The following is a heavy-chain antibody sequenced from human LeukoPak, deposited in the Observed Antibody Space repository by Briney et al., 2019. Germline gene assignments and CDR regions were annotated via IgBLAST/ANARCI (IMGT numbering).Heavy chain of an antibody. CDR2: ISYDGSNK. Sequence: PGGSLRLSCAASGFTFSSYGMHWVRQAPGKGLEWVAVISYDGSNKYYADSVKGRFTISRDNSKNTLYLQMNSLRVEDTAVYYCARVFRPSLTVFIIRGAFDIWGQGTMVTVSS. J-gene: IGHJ3*02. D-gene: IGHD3-3*01. CDR3: ARVFRPSLTVFIIRGAFDI. CDR1: GFTFSSYG. V-gene: IGHV3-30*03.